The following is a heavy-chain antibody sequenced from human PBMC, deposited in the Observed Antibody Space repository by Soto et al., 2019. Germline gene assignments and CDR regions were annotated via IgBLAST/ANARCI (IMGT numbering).Heavy chain of an antibody. V-gene: IGHV1-3*01. CDR2: IHGGNGDT. Sequence: GQLVQSGAEVKKPGASVKVSCNASGYTFTNYAMPWVRQAPGQSLEWLGWIHGGNGDTKYSQTFQARITITRDTSASTANMELSSLRDEEAAVYYGAPAELVATGTPTGSEPRVQGTLLTVSS. D-gene: IGHD1-26*01. CDR1: GYTFTNYA. J-gene: IGHJ5*02. CDR3: APAELVATGTPTGSEP.